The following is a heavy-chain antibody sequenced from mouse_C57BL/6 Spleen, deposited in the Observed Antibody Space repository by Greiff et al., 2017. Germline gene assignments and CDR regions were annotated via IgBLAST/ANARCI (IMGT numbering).Heavy chain of an antibody. Sequence: EVQLQQSGPGLVKPSQSLSLTCSVTGYSITSGYYWNWIRQFPGNKLEWMGYISYDGSNNYNPSLKNRISITRDTSKNQFFLKLNSVTTEDTATYYCARDKGSSYGVYYAMDYWGQGTSVTVSS. CDR2: ISYDGSN. CDR1: GYSITSGYY. CDR3: ARDKGSSYGVYYAMDY. V-gene: IGHV3-6*01. J-gene: IGHJ4*01. D-gene: IGHD1-1*01.